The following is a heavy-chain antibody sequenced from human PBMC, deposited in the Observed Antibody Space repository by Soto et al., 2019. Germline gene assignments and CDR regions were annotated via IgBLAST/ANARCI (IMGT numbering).Heavy chain of an antibody. J-gene: IGHJ2*01. CDR3: ASGHCFSSSCSYLDL. Sequence: QVQLQESGPGLVKPSQTLSLTCTVSGGSIASDGSYWSWIRQSPGEGLEWLGYIYYSGTTYYNPSLKSRVSISLDTSKNQFSLKLSSLTAADTAMYYCASGHCFSSSCSYLDLWGRGTLVTVSS. CDR1: GGSIASDGSY. CDR2: IYYSGTT. V-gene: IGHV4-31*03. D-gene: IGHD2-2*01.